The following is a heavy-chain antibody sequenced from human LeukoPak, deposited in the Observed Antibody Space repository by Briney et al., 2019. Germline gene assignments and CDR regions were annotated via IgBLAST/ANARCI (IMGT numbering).Heavy chain of an antibody. J-gene: IGHJ4*02. CDR2: INNKGDKT. CDR3: AKDTSGGEGDYFDS. CDR1: GFIFSDHA. V-gene: IGHV3-23*01. Sequence: GGSLRLSCAGSGFIFSDHAMSWVRQAPGKGLEWVSGINNKGDKTYYADSVKGRFTISRDNSKNTLYVQLNTLRAGDTALYYCAKDTSGGEGDYFDSWGQGTLVTVSS. D-gene: IGHD3-16*01.